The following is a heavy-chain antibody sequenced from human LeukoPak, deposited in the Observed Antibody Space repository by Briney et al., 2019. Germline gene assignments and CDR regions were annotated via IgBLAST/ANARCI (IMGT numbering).Heavy chain of an antibody. CDR3: ARVRAYYYGSGSFDY. J-gene: IGHJ4*02. V-gene: IGHV4-39*07. D-gene: IGHD3-10*01. CDR2: IYYSGST. Sequence: SDTLSLPCTVSGGSISSSSYYWGWIRQPPGKGVEWIGSIYYSGSTYYYPSLKSRVTISVDTSKNQFSLKLSSVTAADTAVYYCARVRAYYYGSGSFDYWGQGTLVTVSS. CDR1: GGSISSSSYY.